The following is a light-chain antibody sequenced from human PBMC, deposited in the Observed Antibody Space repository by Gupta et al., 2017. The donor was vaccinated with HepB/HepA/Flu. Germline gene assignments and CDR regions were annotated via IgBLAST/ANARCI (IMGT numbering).Light chain of an antibody. V-gene: IGKV2-30*01. CDR1: QSLVYSGGVPY. CDR2: QVS. Sequence: DVVMTLSPLSLPVTLGQPASLSCRSNQSLVYSGGVPYVNWFQQRPGQSPRRLNYQVSYRDSGVPDRCSGSGSGTDFILTSSGLQAEDFGIYYCKHVTNRPRTFGPGTRLEIK. J-gene: IGKJ1*01. CDR3: KHVTNRPRT.